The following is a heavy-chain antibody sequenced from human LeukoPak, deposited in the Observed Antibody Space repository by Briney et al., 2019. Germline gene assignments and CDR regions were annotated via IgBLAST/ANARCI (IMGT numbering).Heavy chain of an antibody. D-gene: IGHD1-14*01. V-gene: IGHV3-30*07. J-gene: IGHJ4*02. Sequence: LRLSRAASGLAFHSNARRWGRQAPGKGIEWVAGISYGGRIEYYADPVRGRFTISREGSEHTLSLHMSTLSAGASAMFHCARDDHRQPGIAYSFYYWVRGALAAASS. CDR1: GLAFHSNA. CDR3: ARDDHRQPGIAYSFYY. CDR2: ISYGGRIE.